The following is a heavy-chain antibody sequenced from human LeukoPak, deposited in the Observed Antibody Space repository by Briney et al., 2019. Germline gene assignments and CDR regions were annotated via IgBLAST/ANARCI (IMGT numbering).Heavy chain of an antibody. V-gene: IGHV3-64*01. CDR2: ISPSGDST. CDR3: VRGLYYGSGQYYFDY. J-gene: IGHJ4*02. Sequence: GSLRLSCAASGFTFSSSYMRWVRQAPGKGLEYVSAISPSGDSTYYTNSVKGRFTISGDNSKNTLFLQMGSLTAEDMAVYYCVRGLYYGSGQYYFDYWGQGTLVTVSS. D-gene: IGHD3-10*01. CDR1: GFTFSSSY.